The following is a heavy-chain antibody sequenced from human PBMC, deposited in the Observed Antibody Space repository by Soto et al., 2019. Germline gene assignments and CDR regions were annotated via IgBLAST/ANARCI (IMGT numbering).Heavy chain of an antibody. CDR2: VSGYNGDT. CDR3: AKNGQPPYYYYGMDV. CDR1: GYTFSRYG. D-gene: IGHD2-8*01. Sequence: ALVKVTCKASGYTFSRYGISWVRQAPGQGLEWMGWVSGYNGDTKYAQKVQGRVTMTVDTSTYTAYMELRSLTSDDTAKYYCAKNGQPPYYYYGMDVWG. J-gene: IGHJ6*02. V-gene: IGHV1-18*01.